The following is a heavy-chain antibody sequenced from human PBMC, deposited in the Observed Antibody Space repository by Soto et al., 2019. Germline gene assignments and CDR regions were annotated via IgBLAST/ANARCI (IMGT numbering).Heavy chain of an antibody. CDR2: IIPIFGTA. CDR1: GGTVSSYA. V-gene: IGHV1-69*13. CDR3: ATQYSSSSGFAY. J-gene: IGHJ4*02. Sequence: SVKVSCKASGGTVSSYAISWVRQAPGQGLEWMGGIIPIFGTANYAQKFQGRVTITADESTSTAYMELSSLRSDDTAVYYCATQYSSSSGFAYWGQGTLVPAPQ. D-gene: IGHD6-6*01.